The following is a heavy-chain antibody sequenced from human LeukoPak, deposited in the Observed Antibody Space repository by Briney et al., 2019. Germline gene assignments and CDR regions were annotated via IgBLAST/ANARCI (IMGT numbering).Heavy chain of an antibody. V-gene: IGHV3-23*01. CDR1: GFTFASSA. Sequence: PGGSLRLSCAASGFTFASSAMNWVRQAPGKGLEWVSAIRGGGGGTYHADSVKGRFTISRDNSKNTLSLQMHSLRAEDTAVYYCAKGHGYYYYYGMDVWGQGTTVSVS. CDR3: AKGHGYYYYYGMDV. J-gene: IGHJ6*02. CDR2: IRGGGGGT.